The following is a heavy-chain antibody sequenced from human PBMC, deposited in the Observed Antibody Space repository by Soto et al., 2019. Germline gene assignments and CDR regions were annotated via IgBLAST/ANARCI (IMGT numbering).Heavy chain of an antibody. J-gene: IGHJ4*02. CDR1: GFTFSSYS. V-gene: IGHV3-21*01. CDR2: ISSSSSYI. Sequence: SLRLSCAASGFTFSSYSMNWVRQAPGKGLEWVSSISSSSSYIYYADSVKGRFTISRDNAKNSLYLQMNSLRAENTAVYYCARANYYDSRGYFFRPFDYWGQGTLVTVSS. CDR3: ARANYYDSRGYFFRPFDY. D-gene: IGHD3-22*01.